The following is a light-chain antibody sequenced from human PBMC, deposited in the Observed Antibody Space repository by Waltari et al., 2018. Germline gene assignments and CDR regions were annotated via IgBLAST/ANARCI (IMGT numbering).Light chain of an antibody. CDR2: DLN. V-gene: IGLV2-14*03. CDR1: NSDIGGYNF. Sequence: QSALTQPASVSGSPGQSITISCTGSNSDIGGYNFVSWYQQNPGKDPKLMIYDLNKRPPGVSILFSASKSGKTASLTITGLQAEDEATYYCSSYTTSSTLVFGGGTKVTVL. CDR3: SSYTTSSTLV. J-gene: IGLJ2*01.